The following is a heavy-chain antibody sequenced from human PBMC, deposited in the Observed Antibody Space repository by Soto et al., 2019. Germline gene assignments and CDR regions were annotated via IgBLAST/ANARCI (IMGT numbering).Heavy chain of an antibody. CDR2: ISTAGDT. V-gene: IGHV3-13*04. Sequence: EVQLVESGGDLVQPGGSLRLSCAASGFIFSNHDMHWVRQATGKGLEWVSGISTAGDTFYSGSVKGRFTISREHAKNSLYLQMNSLRAGDTAVYYCARGGYCTGGSCYSYPCAHWGQGTLVTVSS. CDR1: GFIFSNHD. D-gene: IGHD2-15*01. J-gene: IGHJ4*02. CDR3: ARGGYCTGGSCYSYPCAH.